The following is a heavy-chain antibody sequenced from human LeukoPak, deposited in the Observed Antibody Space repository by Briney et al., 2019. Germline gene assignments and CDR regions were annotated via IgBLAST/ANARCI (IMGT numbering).Heavy chain of an antibody. J-gene: IGHJ6*02. V-gene: IGHV3-30-3*01. CDR3: ARTDRRLRYFDWLFVYYGMDV. CDR1: GFTFSSYA. D-gene: IGHD3-9*01. Sequence: GGSLRLSCAASGFTFSSYAMHWVRQAPGKGLEWVAVISYDGSNKYYADSVKGRFTISRDNSKNTLYLQMNSLRAEDTAVYYCARTDRRLRYFDWLFVYYGMDVWGQGTTVTVSS. CDR2: ISYDGSNK.